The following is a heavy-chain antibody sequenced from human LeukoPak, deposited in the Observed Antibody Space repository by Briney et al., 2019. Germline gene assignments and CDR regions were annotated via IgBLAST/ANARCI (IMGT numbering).Heavy chain of an antibody. CDR2: ITSSSSYI. CDR1: GFTFSTYS. D-gene: IGHD1-26*01. CDR3: ARDRTIYSGSYFWDF. J-gene: IGHJ4*02. Sequence: PGGSLRLSCAASGFTFSTYSMNWVRQAPGKGLEWVSSITSSSSYIYYADSVKGRFTISRDNAKNSLYLQMNSLGAEDTAVYYCARDRTIYSGSYFWDFWGQGTRVTVSS. V-gene: IGHV3-21*01.